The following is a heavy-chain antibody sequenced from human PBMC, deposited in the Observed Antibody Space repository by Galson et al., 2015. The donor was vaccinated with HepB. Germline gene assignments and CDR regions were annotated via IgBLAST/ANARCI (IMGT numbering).Heavy chain of an antibody. CDR3: AKEDVYYSSGSYYNAPYYFDH. CDR2: CNGDGSST. Sequence: SLRLSCAASGFTLKTYWMHWVRQAPGKGLVWVSRCNGDGSSTNYADSVRGRFTISRDNSKNTLYLQMNSLRAEDTAVYLCAKEDVYYSSGSYYNAPYYFDHWGQGTLVTVSS. J-gene: IGHJ4*02. D-gene: IGHD3-10*01. V-gene: IGHV3-74*01. CDR1: GFTLKTYW.